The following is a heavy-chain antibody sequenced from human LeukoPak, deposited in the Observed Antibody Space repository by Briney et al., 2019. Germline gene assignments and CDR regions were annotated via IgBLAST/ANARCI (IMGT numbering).Heavy chain of an antibody. CDR2: MKPNSGNT. CDR1: GYTFTSYD. J-gene: IGHJ5*02. Sequence: GASVKVSCKASGYTFTSYDINWVRQATGQGPEWMGWMKPNSGNTGYAQKFQGRVTMTRNTAISTAYMELSGLRSEDTAVYYCASPSAQIPHSSGYYNPWGQGTLVTVSS. V-gene: IGHV1-8*01. D-gene: IGHD3-22*01. CDR3: ASPSAQIPHSSGYYNP.